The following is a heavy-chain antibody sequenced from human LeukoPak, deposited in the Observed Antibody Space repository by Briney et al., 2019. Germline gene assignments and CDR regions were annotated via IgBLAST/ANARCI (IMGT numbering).Heavy chain of an antibody. CDR2: ISSSAATT. CDR1: GFRFSDYY. Sequence: GGSLRLSCVTSGFRFSDYYMMWIRQAPGKGPEWVAHISSSAATTLYADSVKGRFTVSRDNAKNSLYLEMTSLRAEDTAVYYCARDRGSTVATVGYWGQGTLVTVSS. V-gene: IGHV3-11*04. J-gene: IGHJ4*02. CDR3: ARDRGSTVATVGY. D-gene: IGHD4-17*01.